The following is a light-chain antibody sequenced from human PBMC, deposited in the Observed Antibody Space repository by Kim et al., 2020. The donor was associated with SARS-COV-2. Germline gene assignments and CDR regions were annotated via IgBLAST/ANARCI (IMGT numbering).Light chain of an antibody. J-gene: IGKJ1*01. Sequence: GDRVTITCRASQSVTSWLAWYQQKPGKAPKLLIYDASSLEGGVPSRFSGSGSGTEFTLTISSLQPDDFATYYCQQYTTYWTFGQGTKV. V-gene: IGKV1-5*01. CDR3: QQYTTYWT. CDR1: QSVTSW. CDR2: DAS.